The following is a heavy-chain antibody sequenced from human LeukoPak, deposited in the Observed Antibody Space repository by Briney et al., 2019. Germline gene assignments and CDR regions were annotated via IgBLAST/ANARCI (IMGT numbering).Heavy chain of an antibody. CDR2: INPSGGST. Sequence: ASVKVSCRASGDSFTSYYIHWVRQAPGQGLEWMGIINPSGGSTAYAQKFQGRVTMTRDTSTSTVYMELSSLRSEDTAVYFCARDRGYSGYDLNYWGQGTLVTVSS. V-gene: IGHV1-46*01. CDR3: ARDRGYSGYDLNY. CDR1: GDSFTSYY. J-gene: IGHJ4*02. D-gene: IGHD5-12*01.